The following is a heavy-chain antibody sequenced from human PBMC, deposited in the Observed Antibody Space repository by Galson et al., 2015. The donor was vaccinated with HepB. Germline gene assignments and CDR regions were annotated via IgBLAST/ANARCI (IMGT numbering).Heavy chain of an antibody. D-gene: IGHD3-3*01. V-gene: IGHV1-18*01. CDR1: GYTFTSYG. CDR2: ISAYNGNT. Sequence: SVKVSCKASGYTFTSYGISWVRQAPGQGLEWMGWISAYNGNTNYAQKLQGRVTMTTDTSTSTAYMELRSLRSDDTAVYYCARAGLTIFGVVIAFDYWGQGTLVTVSS. CDR3: ARAGLTIFGVVIAFDY. J-gene: IGHJ4*02.